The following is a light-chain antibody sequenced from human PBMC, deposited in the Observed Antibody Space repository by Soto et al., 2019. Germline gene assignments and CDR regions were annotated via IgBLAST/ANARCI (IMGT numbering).Light chain of an antibody. CDR3: QQRSSWPRP. V-gene: IGKV3-11*01. CDR1: QSISSY. CDR2: DAS. Sequence: EIVLTQSPATLSLSPGERATLSCRASQSISSYLAWYQQKPGQAPRLLIYDASNSATGIPARFSGSGSGTDFTLTISSLEPEDFAVYYCQQRSSWPRPFGPGTKVDIK. J-gene: IGKJ3*01.